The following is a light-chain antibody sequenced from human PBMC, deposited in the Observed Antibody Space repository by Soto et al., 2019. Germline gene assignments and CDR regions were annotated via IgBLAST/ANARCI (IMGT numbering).Light chain of an antibody. V-gene: IGKV1-5*03. CDR2: KAS. Sequence: DIQMTQSPSALSASVGDRVTITCRASQSISTWLAWYQQKPGKAPKVLIYKASTLESGVPPRFSGSGSGTEFTLTISSLQPDDFATYYCQQYNGYSWTFGQGTKVDIK. CDR1: QSISTW. CDR3: QQYNGYSWT. J-gene: IGKJ1*01.